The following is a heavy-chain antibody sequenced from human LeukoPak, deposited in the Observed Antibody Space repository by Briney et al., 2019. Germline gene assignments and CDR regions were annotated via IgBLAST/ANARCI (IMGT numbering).Heavy chain of an antibody. CDR3: AREVVSSPSYFDS. J-gene: IGHJ4*02. V-gene: IGHV3-21*04. Sequence: GGSLRLSCAASGFTFSRYSVNWVRQAPGKGLEWVSCITGGSDYIFYAESVRGRFTISRDNSKNTLYLLMNSLIPEDTAVYYCAREVVSSPSYFDSWGQGTLVTVSS. D-gene: IGHD2-15*01. CDR2: ITGGSDYI. CDR1: GFTFSRYS.